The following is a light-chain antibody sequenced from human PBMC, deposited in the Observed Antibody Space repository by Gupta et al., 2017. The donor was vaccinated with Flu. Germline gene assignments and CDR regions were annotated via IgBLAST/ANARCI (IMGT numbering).Light chain of an antibody. CDR1: QAIGSW. V-gene: IGKV1D-16*01. CDR3: QQDHTFPIT. J-gene: IGKJ4*01. CDR2: AAS. Sequence: DSQMTQSPSSLSASVGDRVTITCRASQAIGSWLAWYQLKPEKAPKSLIIAASTLQSGVPSRFSGRGSGTDFTLTISSLQPEDFATYYCQQDHTFPITFGGGTKVEI.